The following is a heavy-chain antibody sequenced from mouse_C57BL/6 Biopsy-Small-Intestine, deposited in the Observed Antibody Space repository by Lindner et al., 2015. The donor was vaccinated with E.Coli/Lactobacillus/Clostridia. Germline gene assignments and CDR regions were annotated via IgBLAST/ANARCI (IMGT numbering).Heavy chain of an antibody. Sequence: SVKVSCKASGYTFTGHYIHWVRQAPGQGLEWMGWINPDSGGTNYAQKFQGRVTLTRDTSISTAYMEVNRLRSDDTAVYYCARDWGVVGATLTFDYWGQGTLVTVSS. V-gene: IGHV1-84*02. CDR1: GYTFTGHY. CDR3: ARDWGVVGATLTFDY. J-gene: IGHJ4*01. D-gene: IGHD1-1*02. CDR2: INPDSGGT.